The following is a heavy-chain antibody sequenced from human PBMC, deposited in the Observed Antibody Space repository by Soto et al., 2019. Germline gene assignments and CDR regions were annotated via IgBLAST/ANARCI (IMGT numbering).Heavy chain of an antibody. D-gene: IGHD3-16*02. V-gene: IGHV4-30-4*01. Sequence: SENLSLTCTVSGGSISSGDYYWSWIRQPPGKGLEWIGYIYYIGSTYYNPSLKSRVTISVNTSKNQFSLKLSSVTAEDTAVYYCARAVGDYVWGSYRPNLNWFDPWGQGTLVTVSS. CDR3: ARAVGDYVWGSYRPNLNWFDP. CDR2: IYYIGST. CDR1: GGSISSGDYY. J-gene: IGHJ5*02.